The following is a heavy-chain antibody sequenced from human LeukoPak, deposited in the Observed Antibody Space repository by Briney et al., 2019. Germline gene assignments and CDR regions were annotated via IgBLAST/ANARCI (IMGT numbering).Heavy chain of an antibody. CDR1: GYSISSGYY. J-gene: IGHJ4*02. CDR3: ARSRMGATFDY. Sequence: SETLSLTCTVSGYSISSGYYWGWIRQPPGKGLEWIATIYHSGSTYYNPSLKSRVTISVDTSKNQFSLRLNSVTAADTAVYYCARSRMGATFDYWGQGTLVTVSS. CDR2: IYHSGST. V-gene: IGHV4-38-2*02. D-gene: IGHD1-26*01.